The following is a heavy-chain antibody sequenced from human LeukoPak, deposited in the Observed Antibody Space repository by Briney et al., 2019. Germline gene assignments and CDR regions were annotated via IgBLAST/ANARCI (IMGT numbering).Heavy chain of an antibody. CDR1: GGSISSHY. CDR2: MFFTGDT. Sequence: SETLSLTCTVSGGSISSHYWAWLRQPPGKGLEWIGWMFFTGDTNYNPSLKSRVTIPVDHSKNQFSLKLTSVTAADTAVYYWAKEGNDYGANSIDYWGRGTLVTVSS. J-gene: IGHJ4*02. V-gene: IGHV4-59*11. CDR3: AKEGNDYGANSIDY. D-gene: IGHD4-23*01.